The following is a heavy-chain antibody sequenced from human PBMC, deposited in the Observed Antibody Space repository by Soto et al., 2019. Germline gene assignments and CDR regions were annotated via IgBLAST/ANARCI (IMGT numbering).Heavy chain of an antibody. CDR1: GYTFTSYY. D-gene: IGHD1-26*01. V-gene: IGHV1-46*01. CDR2: INPSGGST. Sequence: GASVKVSFKASGYTFTSYYMHWVRQAPGQGLEWMGIINPSGGSTSYAQKFQGRVTMTRDTSTSTVYMELSSLRSEDTAVYYCAREVPSGYYFDYWGQGTLVTVSS. CDR3: AREVPSGYYFDY. J-gene: IGHJ4*02.